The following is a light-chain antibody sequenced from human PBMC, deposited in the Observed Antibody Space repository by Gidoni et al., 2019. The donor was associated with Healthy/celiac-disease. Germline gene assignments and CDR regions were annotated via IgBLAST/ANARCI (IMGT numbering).Light chain of an antibody. J-gene: IGKJ5*01. V-gene: IGKV3D-15*01. Sequence: EIVMTQSPATLSVSPGERATLSCRASQSVSSNLAWYQQNPGQAPRLLIYGASTRATGIPARFSGSGSGTEFTLTISSLQSEDFAVYYCQQYNNWPPDTFXQXTRLEIK. CDR1: QSVSSN. CDR3: QQYNNWPPDT. CDR2: GAS.